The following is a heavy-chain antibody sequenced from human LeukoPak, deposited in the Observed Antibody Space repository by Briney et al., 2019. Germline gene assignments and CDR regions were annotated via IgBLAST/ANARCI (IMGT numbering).Heavy chain of an antibody. Sequence: GGSLRLSCAASGFTFSSYSMNWVRQAPGKGLEWVSSISSSSSYIYYADSVKGRFTISGDNAKNSLYLQMNSLRAEDTAVYYCARDRFTSPGTVDYWGQGTLVTVSS. CDR1: GFTFSSYS. D-gene: IGHD6-13*01. J-gene: IGHJ4*02. CDR3: ARDRFTSPGTVDY. CDR2: ISSSSSYI. V-gene: IGHV3-21*01.